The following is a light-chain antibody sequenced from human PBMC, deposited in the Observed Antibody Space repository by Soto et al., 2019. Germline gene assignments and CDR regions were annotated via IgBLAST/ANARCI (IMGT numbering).Light chain of an antibody. Sequence: AIRVNLSPSSLSANNEDRGTSTFRASQGISSYLAWYQQKPGKAPKLLIYDASSLESGVPSRFSGSGSGTEFTLTISSLQPDDFPTYYCEPSYRYRRFAQVTKV. CDR2: DAS. CDR1: QGISSY. V-gene: IGKV1-8*01. J-gene: IGKJ1*01. CDR3: EPSYRYRR.